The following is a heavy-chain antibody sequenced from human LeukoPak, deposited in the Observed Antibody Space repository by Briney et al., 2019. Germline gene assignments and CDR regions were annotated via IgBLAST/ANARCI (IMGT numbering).Heavy chain of an antibody. CDR3: ARLKRSIAVAGHGGSPAWFNP. Sequence: PSETLSLTCAVYGGSFSGYYWSWIRQPPGKGLEWIGEINHSGSTNYNPSLKSRVTISVDTSKNQFSLKLSSVTAADTAVYYCARLKRSIAVAGHGGSPAWFNPWGQGTLVTVSS. CDR1: GGSFSGYY. V-gene: IGHV4-34*01. D-gene: IGHD6-19*01. CDR2: INHSGST. J-gene: IGHJ5*02.